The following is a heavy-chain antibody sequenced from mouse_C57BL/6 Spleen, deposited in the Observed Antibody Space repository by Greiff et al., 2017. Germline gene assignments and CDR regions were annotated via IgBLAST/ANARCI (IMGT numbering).Heavy chain of an antibody. J-gene: IGHJ1*03. Sequence: VQLQQSGAELVRPGASVKLSCKASGYTFTDYYINWVKQRPGQGLEWIARIYPGSGNTYYNEKFKGKATLTAEKSSSTAYMQLSSLTSEDSAVYFCARDNGLHWYFDVWGTGTTVTVSS. CDR2: IYPGSGNT. CDR3: ARDNGLHWYFDV. CDR1: GYTFTDYY. V-gene: IGHV1-76*01.